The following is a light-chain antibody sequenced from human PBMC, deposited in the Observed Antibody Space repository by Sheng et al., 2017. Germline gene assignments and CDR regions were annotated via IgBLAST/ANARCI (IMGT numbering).Light chain of an antibody. J-gene: IGKJ2*01. Sequence: EIVMTQSPATLSVSPGERATVSCRASQSVSSDLAWYQQKPGQAPRLLIYGASTRATGIPARFSASGSGTDFTLTISSLQSEDFAVYYCQQDGSSPSTFGQGTKLEI. CDR1: QSVSSD. CDR2: GAS. V-gene: IGKV3-15*01. CDR3: QQDGSSPST.